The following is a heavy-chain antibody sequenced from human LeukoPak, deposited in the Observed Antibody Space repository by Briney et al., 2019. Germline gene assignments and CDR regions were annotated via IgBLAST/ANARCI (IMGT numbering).Heavy chain of an antibody. Sequence: GGSLRLSCAASGFTFSSYSMSWVRRAPGKGLEWVSSISSSSSYIYYADSVKGRFTISRDNAKNSLYLQMNSLRAEDTAVYYCARESSRDDAFDIWGQGTMVTVSS. J-gene: IGHJ3*02. V-gene: IGHV3-21*01. D-gene: IGHD5-24*01. CDR1: GFTFSSYS. CDR3: ARESSRDDAFDI. CDR2: ISSSSSYI.